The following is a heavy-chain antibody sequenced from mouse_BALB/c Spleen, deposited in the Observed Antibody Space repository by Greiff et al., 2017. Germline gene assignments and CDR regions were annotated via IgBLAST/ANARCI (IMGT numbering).Heavy chain of an antibody. Sequence: EVQLQQSGPELVKPGASVKIPCKASGYTFTDYNMDWVKQSHGKSLEWIGDINPNNGGTIYNQKFKGKATLTVDKSSSTAYMELRSLTSEDTAVYYCARKDYGSRGWFAYWGQGTLVTVSA. D-gene: IGHD1-1*01. J-gene: IGHJ3*01. V-gene: IGHV1-18*01. CDR2: INPNNGGT. CDR1: GYTFTDYN. CDR3: ARKDYGSRGWFAY.